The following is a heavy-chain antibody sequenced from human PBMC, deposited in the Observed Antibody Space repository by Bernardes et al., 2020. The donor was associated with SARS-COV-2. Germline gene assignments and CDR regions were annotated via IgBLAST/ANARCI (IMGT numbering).Heavy chain of an antibody. CDR3: ARDLGTPYDY. CDR2: FSAGDSYI. CDR1: GFIFSSYS. D-gene: IGHD1-1*01. J-gene: IGHJ4*02. V-gene: IGHV3-21*01. Sequence: SCAASGFIFSSYSMNWVRQAPGKGLEWVASFSAGDSYIDYADSVTGRFTISRDNAKNPLYLLMNTLRVEDTAVYYCARDLGTPYDYWGQGSLVIVSS.